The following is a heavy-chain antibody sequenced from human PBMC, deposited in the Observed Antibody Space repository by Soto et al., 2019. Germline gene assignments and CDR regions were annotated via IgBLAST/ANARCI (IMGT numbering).Heavy chain of an antibody. CDR3: ARAYCSGGSCYPLDYYYYMDV. J-gene: IGHJ6*03. CDR2: ISSNGGST. D-gene: IGHD2-15*01. Sequence: GGSLRLSCAASGFTFSSYAMHWVRQAPGKGLEYVSAISSNGGSTYYANSVKGRFTISRDNSKNTLYLQMGSLRAEDMAVYYCARAYCSGGSCYPLDYYYYMDVWGKGTTVTVSS. V-gene: IGHV3-64*01. CDR1: GFTFSSYA.